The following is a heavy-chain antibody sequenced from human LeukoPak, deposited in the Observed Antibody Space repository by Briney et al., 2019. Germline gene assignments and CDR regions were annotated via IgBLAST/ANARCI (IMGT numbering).Heavy chain of an antibody. J-gene: IGHJ4*02. CDR2: IRYDGSNK. CDR3: AKPVVPAAIDFDY. CDR1: GFTFSSYG. Sequence: PGGSLRLSCAASGFTFSSYGMHWVRQAPGKGLEWVAFIRYDGSNKYYADSVKGRFTISRDNSKNTLYLQMNSLRAEDTAMYYCAKPVVPAAIDFDYWGQGTLVTVSS. V-gene: IGHV3-30*02. D-gene: IGHD2-2*01.